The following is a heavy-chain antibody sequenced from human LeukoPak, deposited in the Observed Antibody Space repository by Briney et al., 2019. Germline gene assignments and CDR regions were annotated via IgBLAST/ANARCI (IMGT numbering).Heavy chain of an antibody. CDR2: MQSTGNS. D-gene: IGHD5-18*01. CDR3: ARDKQHSYGRYFDH. V-gene: IGHV4-59*01. CDR1: GDSISTYH. J-gene: IGHJ4*02. Sequence: SETVSLTCSVSGDSISTYHWNWIRKSPGKGLEWIGYMQSTGNSKYNPSLRSRVTIFVDTSKSQVALILSSVTAADMAVYYCARDKQHSYGRYFDHWGQGALVTVSS.